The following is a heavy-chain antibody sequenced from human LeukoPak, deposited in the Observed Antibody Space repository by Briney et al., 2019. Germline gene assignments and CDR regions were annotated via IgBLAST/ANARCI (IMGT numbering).Heavy chain of an antibody. J-gene: IGHJ4*02. CDR1: GFTFSSYS. CDR3: ANGPHYQILTGFYKVRSHLDY. V-gene: IGHV3-30*18. CDR2: ISYDGSNK. D-gene: IGHD3-9*01. Sequence: GGSLRLSCAASGFTFSSYSMNWVRQAPGKGLEWVAVISYDGSNKYYADSVKGRFTISRDNSKNTLYLQMNSLRAEDTAIYYCANGPHYQILTGFYKVRSHLDYWGQGTLVTVSS.